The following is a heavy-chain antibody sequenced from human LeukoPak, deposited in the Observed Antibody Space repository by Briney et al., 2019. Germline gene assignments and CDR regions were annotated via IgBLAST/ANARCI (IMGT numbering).Heavy chain of an antibody. D-gene: IGHD6-19*01. V-gene: IGHV4-59*08. Sequence: SETLSLTCTVSGHSISTYYWSWIRQPPGKGLEWIGYVYYSGNTNLNPSLKSRVTISVDTSKNQFSLKLSSVTAADTAVYYCASIAVAGSYWGQGTLVTVSS. CDR1: GHSISTYY. J-gene: IGHJ4*02. CDR3: ASIAVAGSY. CDR2: VYYSGNT.